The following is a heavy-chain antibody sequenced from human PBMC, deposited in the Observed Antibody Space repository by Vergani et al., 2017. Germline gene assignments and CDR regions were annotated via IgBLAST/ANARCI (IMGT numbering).Heavy chain of an antibody. D-gene: IGHD3-10*01. CDR1: GFTFSSYG. J-gene: IGHJ4*02. Sequence: QVQLVESGGGVVQPGRSLRLSCAASGFTFSSYGMHWVRQAPGKGLEWVAVIWYDGSNKYYADSVKGRFTISRDNSKNTRYLQMNSLRAEDTAVYYCARDSFGVVYXFDYWGQGTLVTVSS. CDR3: ARDSFGVVYXFDY. V-gene: IGHV3-33*01. CDR2: IWYDGSNK.